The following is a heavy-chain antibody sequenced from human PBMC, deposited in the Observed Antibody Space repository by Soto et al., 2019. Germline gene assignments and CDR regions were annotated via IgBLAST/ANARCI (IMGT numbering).Heavy chain of an antibody. CDR2: ISAYNGNT. V-gene: IGHV1-18*01. CDR3: ARDWAYYYDCSAPPFGY. D-gene: IGHD3-22*01. J-gene: IGHJ4*01. Sequence: ASVKVSCKASGYTFPSYGISWVRQAPGQGLEWMGWISAYNGNTNYAQKLQGRVTMTTDTSTSTAYMELRSLRSDDTAVYYCARDWAYYYDCSAPPFGYWGHGTLVTVSS. CDR1: GYTFPSYG.